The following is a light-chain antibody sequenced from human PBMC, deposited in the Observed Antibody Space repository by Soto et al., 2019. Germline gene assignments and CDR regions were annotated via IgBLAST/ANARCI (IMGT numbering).Light chain of an antibody. CDR1: GGHSSYA. CDR3: QTWGSGIPVV. CDR2: LDSDGSH. V-gene: IGLV4-69*01. J-gene: IGLJ2*01. Sequence: QPVLTQSPSASASLGASVKLTCTLSGGHSSYAIAWHQQQPGKGPRYLMKLDSDGSHNKGDGIPDRFSGSSSGAERYLTISSLQSEDEGDYYCQTWGSGIPVVFGGGTKLTVL.